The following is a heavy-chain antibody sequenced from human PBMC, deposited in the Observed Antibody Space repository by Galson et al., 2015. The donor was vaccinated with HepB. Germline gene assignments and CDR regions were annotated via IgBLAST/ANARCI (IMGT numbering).Heavy chain of an antibody. Sequence: SVKVSCKASGGTFSSYAISWVRQAPGQGLEWMGGIIPIFGIANYAQKFQGRVTITADKSTSTAYMELSSLRSEDTAVYYCARVVVPAATLGHRGWFDPWGQGTLVTVSS. CDR2: IIPIFGIA. D-gene: IGHD2-2*01. CDR1: GGTFSSYA. J-gene: IGHJ5*02. V-gene: IGHV1-69*10. CDR3: ARVVVPAATLGHRGWFDP.